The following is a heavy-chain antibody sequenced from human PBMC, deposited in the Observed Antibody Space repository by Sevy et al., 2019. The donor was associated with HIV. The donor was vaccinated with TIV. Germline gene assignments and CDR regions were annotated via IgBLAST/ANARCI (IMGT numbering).Heavy chain of an antibody. V-gene: IGHV3-30-3*01. CDR1: GFTFSSYA. J-gene: IGHJ4*02. D-gene: IGHD3-22*01. Sequence: GGSLRLSCAASGFTFSSYAMHWVRQAPGKGLEWVAVISYDGSNKYYADSVKGRFTISRDNSKNTLYLQMNSLRAEDTAVYYCAYDQAYYDSSGYLLPPDYWGQGTLVTVSS. CDR3: AYDQAYYDSSGYLLPPDY. CDR2: ISYDGSNK.